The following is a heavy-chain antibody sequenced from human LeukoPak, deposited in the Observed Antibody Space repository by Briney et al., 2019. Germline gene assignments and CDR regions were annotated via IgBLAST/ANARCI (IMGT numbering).Heavy chain of an antibody. Sequence: ASVKVSCKASGYTFTSYDINWVRQATGQGLEWMGWMNPNSGNTGYAQKFQGRVTMTRNTSISTAYMELSSLRSEDTAVYYCARAYCSSTSCPLDPWGQGTLVTVSS. J-gene: IGHJ5*02. CDR3: ARAYCSSTSCPLDP. V-gene: IGHV1-8*01. CDR1: GYTFTSYD. D-gene: IGHD2-2*01. CDR2: MNPNSGNT.